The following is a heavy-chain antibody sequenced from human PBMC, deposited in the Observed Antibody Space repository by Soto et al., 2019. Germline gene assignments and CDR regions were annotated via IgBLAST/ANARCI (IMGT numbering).Heavy chain of an antibody. V-gene: IGHV1-18*01. Sequence: ASVKVSCKASGYTFTSYGISWVRQAPGQGLEWMGWISAYNGNTNYAQKLQGRVTMTTDESTSTAYMELSSLRSEDTAIFYCARDLGSGYDPGDYWGQGTLVTVSS. J-gene: IGHJ4*02. CDR1: GYTFTSYG. D-gene: IGHD5-12*01. CDR3: ARDLGSGYDPGDY. CDR2: ISAYNGNT.